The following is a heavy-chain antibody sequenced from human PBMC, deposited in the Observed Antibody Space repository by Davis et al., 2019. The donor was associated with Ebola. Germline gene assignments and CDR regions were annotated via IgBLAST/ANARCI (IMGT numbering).Heavy chain of an antibody. CDR1: GDSISSPDFY. J-gene: IGHJ4*02. Sequence: MPSETLSLTCTVSGDSISSPDFYWSWIRQPPGEGLEWIAYICNSGSAYYNPSLKSRVTISLDTSRNQFSLQLSSLTAADTAVYYCARALGIAARASFYFDYWGPGTLVTVSS. CDR3: ARALGIAARASFYFDY. D-gene: IGHD6-6*01. CDR2: ICNSGSA. V-gene: IGHV4-30-4*01.